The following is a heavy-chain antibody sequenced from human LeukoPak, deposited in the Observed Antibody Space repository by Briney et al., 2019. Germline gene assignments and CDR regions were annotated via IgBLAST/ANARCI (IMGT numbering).Heavy chain of an antibody. D-gene: IGHD6-13*01. J-gene: IGHJ3*02. Sequence: SETLSLTCAVYGGSFSGYYWGWIRQPPGEGLEWIGSIDYSGSTYYNPSLKSRVTISVDTSKHQFSLKVTSVIAADTAVYYCAKIGSSWSVYGFDIWGQGTMVTVSS. CDR1: GGSFSGYY. CDR3: AKIGSSWSVYGFDI. V-gene: IGHV4-34*01. CDR2: IDYSGST.